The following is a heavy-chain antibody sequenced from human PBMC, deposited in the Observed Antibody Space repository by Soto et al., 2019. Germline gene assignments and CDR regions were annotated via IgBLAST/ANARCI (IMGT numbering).Heavy chain of an antibody. J-gene: IGHJ4*02. Sequence: QVQLQQWGAGLLKPSETLSLTCAVYGGSFSGYYWSWIRQPPGKGPEWIGEINHSGSTNYNPSLKSRVTISVDTSKNQFSLKLSSVTAADTAVYYCASRRIAARDFDYWCQGTLVTVSS. CDR1: GGSFSGYY. D-gene: IGHD6-6*01. CDR2: INHSGST. V-gene: IGHV4-34*01. CDR3: ASRRIAARDFDY.